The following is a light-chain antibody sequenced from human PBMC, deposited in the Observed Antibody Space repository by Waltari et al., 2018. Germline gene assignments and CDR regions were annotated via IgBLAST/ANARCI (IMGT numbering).Light chain of an antibody. V-gene: IGKV3-20*01. J-gene: IGKJ1*01. CDR3: QQYGSSPWT. Sequence: EIVLTQSPGTLSLSPGERATLSCRASQSVSSSYLAWYQQKPGQAPTVPIHGASNRATGSPDRFSGSGSGTDFTLTISRLEPEDFAVYYCQQYGSSPWTFGQGTKVEIK. CDR2: GAS. CDR1: QSVSSSY.